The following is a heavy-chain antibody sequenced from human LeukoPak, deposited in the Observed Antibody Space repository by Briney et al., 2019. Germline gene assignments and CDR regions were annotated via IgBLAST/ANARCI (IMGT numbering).Heavy chain of an antibody. V-gene: IGHV3-21*01. Sequence: GGSLRLSCAASGFTLSSYSMNWVRQAPGKGLEWVSSISSSSSYIYYADSVKGRFTISRDNAKNSLYLQMNSLRAEDTAVYYCARDCSGGSCYRGFDYWGQGTLVTVSS. CDR1: GFTLSSYS. CDR2: ISSSSSYI. D-gene: IGHD2-15*01. J-gene: IGHJ4*02. CDR3: ARDCSGGSCYRGFDY.